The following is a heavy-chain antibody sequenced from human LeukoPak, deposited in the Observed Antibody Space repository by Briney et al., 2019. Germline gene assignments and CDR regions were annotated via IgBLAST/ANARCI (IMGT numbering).Heavy chain of an antibody. CDR3: ARGSYSGFGVDY. CDR2: ISGSGGST. J-gene: IGHJ4*02. V-gene: IGHV3-23*01. D-gene: IGHD5-12*01. CDR1: GFTISTYA. Sequence: PGGSLRLSCAASGFTISTYALSWVRQAPGKGLEWVSAISGSGGSTYYADSVKGRFTISRDSSKNSLYLQMNSLKTEDTAVYYCARGSYSGFGVDYWGQGTLVTVSS.